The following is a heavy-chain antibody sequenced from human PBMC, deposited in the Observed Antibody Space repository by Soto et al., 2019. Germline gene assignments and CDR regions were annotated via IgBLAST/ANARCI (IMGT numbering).Heavy chain of an antibody. J-gene: IGHJ4*02. Sequence: EVQLVESGGDLVQPGGSLRLSCAASGFTFSSHEMNWIRQAPGKGLEWVSYISSSGTTMYYADSVKGRFTNSRDNAKNSLFLQMNSLRAEDTALYYCARGGVYWGQGTLVTVSS. CDR2: ISSSGTTM. CDR1: GFTFSSHE. CDR3: ARGGVY. D-gene: IGHD2-8*01. V-gene: IGHV3-48*03.